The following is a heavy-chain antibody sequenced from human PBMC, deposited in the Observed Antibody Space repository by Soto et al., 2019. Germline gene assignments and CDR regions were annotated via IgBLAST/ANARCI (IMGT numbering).Heavy chain of an antibody. J-gene: IGHJ4*02. D-gene: IGHD3-10*01. CDR1: GYTFTSYT. CDR2: MNPITGNT. Sequence: QVQLVQSGAEVKKPGASVKVSCKASGYTFTSYTINWVRQATGQGPEYMGWMNPITGNTGYAQKFQGRVTMTRDTSKSTAYMEVTSLRSEDTAVYYCARAGDYFGSGRSYFDYCGQGTRVTFSS. V-gene: IGHV1-8*01. CDR3: ARAGDYFGSGRSYFDY.